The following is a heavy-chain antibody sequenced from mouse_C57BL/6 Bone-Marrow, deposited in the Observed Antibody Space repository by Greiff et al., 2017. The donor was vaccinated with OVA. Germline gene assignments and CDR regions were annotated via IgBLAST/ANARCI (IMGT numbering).Heavy chain of an antibody. J-gene: IGHJ4*01. V-gene: IGHV5-6*01. D-gene: IGHD2-4*01. CDR3: ERQGYDYLYYYSMDY. CDR1: GFTFSSYG. Sequence: EVKVVESGGDLVKPGGSLKLSCAASGFTFSSYGMSWVRQTPDKRLEWVATISSGGSYTYYPDSVKGRFTISRDNAKNTLYLQMSSLKSEYTAIYYGERQGYDYLYYYSMDYWGQGTSVTVSS. CDR2: ISSGGSYT.